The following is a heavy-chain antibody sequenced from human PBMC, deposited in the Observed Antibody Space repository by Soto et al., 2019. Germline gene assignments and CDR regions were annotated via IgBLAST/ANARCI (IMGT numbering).Heavy chain of an antibody. CDR3: ARDSCSGGSCYFSARDY. V-gene: IGHV1-69*13. CDR2: IIPIFGTA. Sequence: SVKVSCKASGGTFSSYAISWVRQAPGQGLEWMGGIIPIFGTANYAQKFQGRVTITADESTSTAYMELSSLRSEDTAVYYCARDSCSGGSCYFSARDYWGQGTLVTVSS. CDR1: GGTFSSYA. D-gene: IGHD2-15*01. J-gene: IGHJ4*02.